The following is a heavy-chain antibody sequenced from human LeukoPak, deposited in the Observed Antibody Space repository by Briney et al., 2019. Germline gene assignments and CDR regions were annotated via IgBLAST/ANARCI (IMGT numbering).Heavy chain of an antibody. J-gene: IGHJ4*02. D-gene: IGHD3-22*01. CDR3: VKASHSGGYEN. V-gene: IGHV3-23*01. CDR2: VGASDADT. Sequence: GGSLRLSCVASGLTFSSSAIHWVRQAPGKGLEWVSGVGASDADTYYRDSVKGRFTISRDNSRSMVYLQMNSLRADDTSLYYCVKASHSGGYENWGQGTLVTVSS. CDR1: GLTFSSSA.